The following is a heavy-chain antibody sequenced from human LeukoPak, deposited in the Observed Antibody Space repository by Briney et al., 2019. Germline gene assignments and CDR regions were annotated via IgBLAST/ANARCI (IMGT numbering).Heavy chain of an antibody. CDR3: ARGDVVVPAAILFDY. CDR2: IAFDGSEE. J-gene: IGHJ4*02. Sequence: GGSLRLSCAASGFSFSSYAMHWVRQAPGKGLEWVAVIAFDGSEEYYADSVKGRFTISRDSSKNTLFLQMNSLRAEDTAVYYCARGDVVVPAAILFDYWGQGSLVTVSS. V-gene: IGHV3-30-3*01. D-gene: IGHD2-2*01. CDR1: GFSFSSYA.